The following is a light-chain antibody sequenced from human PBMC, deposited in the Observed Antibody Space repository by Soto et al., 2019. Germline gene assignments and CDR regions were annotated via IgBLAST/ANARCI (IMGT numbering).Light chain of an antibody. J-gene: IGLJ1*01. CDR2: DDT. V-gene: IGLV2-23*01. CDR3: CLYVGGRTYV. CDR1: VGL. Sequence: QSFLTQPASVSGSPGQSITISCTGTVGLVSWYQQHPGKVPKLIIYDDTKRPSGVSSRFSGSKSGNTASPTISGLQTEDEADYYCCLYVGGRTYVFGTGTKVTVL.